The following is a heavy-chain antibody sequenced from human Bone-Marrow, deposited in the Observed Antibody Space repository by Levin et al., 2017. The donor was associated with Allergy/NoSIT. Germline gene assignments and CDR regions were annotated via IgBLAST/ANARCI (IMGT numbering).Heavy chain of an antibody. CDR3: ARDVSYYDFWSGYYP. CDR1: GFTFSSYE. CDR2: ISSSGSTI. J-gene: IGHJ5*02. Sequence: GESLKISCAASGFTFSSYEMNWVRQAPGKGLEWVSYISSSGSTIYYADSVKGRFTISRDNAKNSLYLQMNSLRAEDTAVYYCARDVSYYDFWSGYYPWGQGTLVTVSS. V-gene: IGHV3-48*03. D-gene: IGHD3-3*01.